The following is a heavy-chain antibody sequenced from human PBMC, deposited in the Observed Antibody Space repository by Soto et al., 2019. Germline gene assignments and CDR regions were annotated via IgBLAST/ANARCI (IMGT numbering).Heavy chain of an antibody. CDR3: ANSGYSYGRGVFDY. D-gene: IGHD5-18*01. CDR2: IYYSGST. V-gene: IGHV4-61*01. J-gene: IGHJ4*02. CDR1: GGSVSSGSYY. Sequence: QVQLQESGPGLVKPSETLSLTCTVSGGSVSSGSYYWSWIRQPPGKGLEWIGYIYYSGSTNYNPSLKSRVTISVDTSKNQFSLKLSSVTAADTAVYYCANSGYSYGRGVFDYWGQGTLVTVSS.